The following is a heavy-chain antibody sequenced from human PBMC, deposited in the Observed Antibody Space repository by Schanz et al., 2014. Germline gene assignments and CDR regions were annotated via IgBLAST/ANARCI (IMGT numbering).Heavy chain of an antibody. CDR1: GFTFSTYA. Sequence: EVQLVESGGGFVQPGGSLGLSCAASGFTFSTYAMSWVRQAPGKGLEWVSAISGSGGSTYYAGSVKGRFSISRDSGQNSLYLQMNSLRAGDTAVYYCARGTDWNRHYWGQGALVTVSS. CDR3: ARGTDWNRHY. V-gene: IGHV3-23*04. J-gene: IGHJ4*02. D-gene: IGHD1-1*01. CDR2: ISGSGGST.